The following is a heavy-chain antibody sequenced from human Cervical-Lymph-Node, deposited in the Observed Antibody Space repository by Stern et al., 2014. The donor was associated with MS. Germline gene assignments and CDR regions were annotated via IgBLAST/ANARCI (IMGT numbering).Heavy chain of an antibody. D-gene: IGHD5-12*01. CDR3: ARVSLSDYDYFDP. Sequence: QVQLQESGPGLVRPSETLSLTCVVSGDSISSNNWWSWVRQSPEKGLEWIGEIHHSGTTNYAPSFKSRLTISLDKAKNHFSLNLNSVTAADTAVYHCARVSLSDYDYFDPWGQGTLVTVSS. CDR2: IHHSGTT. J-gene: IGHJ5*02. V-gene: IGHV4-4*02. CDR1: GDSISSNNW.